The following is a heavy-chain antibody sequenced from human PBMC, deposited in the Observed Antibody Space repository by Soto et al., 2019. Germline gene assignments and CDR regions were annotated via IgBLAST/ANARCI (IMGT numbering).Heavy chain of an antibody. CDR2: IYYSGST. D-gene: IGHD4-17*01. CDR3: ARVGRAVTTYAQTLFDY. V-gene: IGHV4-31*03. CDR1: GGSISSGGYY. Sequence: QVQLQESGPGLVKPSQTLSLTCTVSGGSISSGGYYWSWIRQHPGKGLEWIGYIYYSGSTYYNPSLESRVTISVDTSKNQFSLKLSSVTAADTAVYYCARVGRAVTTYAQTLFDYWGQGTLVTVSS. J-gene: IGHJ4*02.